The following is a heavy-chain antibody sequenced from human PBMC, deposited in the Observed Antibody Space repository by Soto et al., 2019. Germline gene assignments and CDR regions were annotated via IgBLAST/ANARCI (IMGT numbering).Heavy chain of an antibody. V-gene: IGHV5-51*01. D-gene: IGHD6-25*01. CDR3: ARQYVTAATIPLLSYDY. CDR2: IYPTDSDS. J-gene: IGHJ4*02. CDR1: GYSFTNYW. Sequence: PGESLKISCKGSGYSFTNYWIAWVRQMPGKXLEWMGVIYPTDSDSRYSPSFQGQVTISADKSISTAYLHWSSLKASDTAMYYCARQYVTAATIPLLSYDYWGQGTLVTVFS.